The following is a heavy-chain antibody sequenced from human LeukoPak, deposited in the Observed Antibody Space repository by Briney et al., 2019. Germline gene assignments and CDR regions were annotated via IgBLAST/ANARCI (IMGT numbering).Heavy chain of an antibody. CDR3: ARRAGITMIVVGVQDAFDI. CDR2: IWYDGSKD. V-gene: IGHV3-33*01. J-gene: IGHJ3*02. Sequence: PGRSLRLSCAASGFTFSSFGMHWVRQAPGKGLEWVALIWYDGSKDYLADSVKGRFTISRDNSKNTLYLQMNSLRAEDTAVCYCARRAGITMIVVGVQDAFDIWGQGTMVTVSS. CDR1: GFTFSSFG. D-gene: IGHD3-22*01.